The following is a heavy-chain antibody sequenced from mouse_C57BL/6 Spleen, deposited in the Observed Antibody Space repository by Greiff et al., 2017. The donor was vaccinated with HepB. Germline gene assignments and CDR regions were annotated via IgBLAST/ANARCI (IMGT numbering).Heavy chain of an antibody. D-gene: IGHD2-5*01. J-gene: IGHJ1*03. V-gene: IGHV5-16*01. CDR1: GFTFSDYY. CDR2: INYDGSST. Sequence: VESEGGLVQPGSSMKLSCTASGFTFSDYYMAWVRQVPEKGLEWVANINYDGSSTYYLDSLKSRFIISRDNAKNILYLQMSSLKSEDTATYYCARESNHWYFDVWGTGTTVTVSS. CDR3: ARESNHWYFDV.